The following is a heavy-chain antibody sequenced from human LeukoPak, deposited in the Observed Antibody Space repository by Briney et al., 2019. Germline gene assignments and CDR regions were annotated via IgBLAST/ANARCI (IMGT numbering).Heavy chain of an antibody. D-gene: IGHD2-2*01. CDR3: ANNGYCSSTSCCFDY. J-gene: IGHJ4*02. CDR2: ISGSGGST. V-gene: IGHV3-23*01. Sequence: GGSLRLSCAASGFTFSSYAMGWVRQAPGKGLEWVSAISGSGGSTYYADSVKGRFTISRDNSKNALYLQMNSLRAEDTAVYYCANNGYCSSTSCCFDYWGQGTLVTVSS. CDR1: GFTFSSYA.